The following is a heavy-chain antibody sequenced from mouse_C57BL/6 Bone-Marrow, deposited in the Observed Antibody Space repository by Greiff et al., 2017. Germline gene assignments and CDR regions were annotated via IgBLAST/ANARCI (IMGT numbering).Heavy chain of an antibody. V-gene: IGHV1-80*01. CDR1: GYAFSSYW. D-gene: IGHD3-3*01. CDR2: IYPGDGDT. CDR3: ARGTVMDY. J-gene: IGHJ4*01. Sequence: SGAELVKPGASVKISCKASGYAFSSYWMNWVKQRPGKGLEWIGQIYPGDGDTNYNGKFKGKATLTVDTSSSTAYMQLSSLTSEDSAVYYCARGTVMDYWGQGTSVTVSS.